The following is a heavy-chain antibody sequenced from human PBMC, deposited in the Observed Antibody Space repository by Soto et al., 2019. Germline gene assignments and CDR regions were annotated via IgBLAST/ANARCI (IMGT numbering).Heavy chain of an antibody. D-gene: IGHD3-9*01. CDR3: ARASYDVLNGQKRYFDK. CDR1: GFSFEDYT. V-gene: IGHV3-43*01. CDR2: ISWDGGRT. Sequence: PGGSLRLSCAASGFSFEDYTMHWVRHTPGKGPEWISLISWDGGRTLYSDSVKGRFIISRDNRKNSIYMQMNSLTTEDTALYFCARASYDVLNGQKRYFDKWGQGTLVTVSS. J-gene: IGHJ4*02.